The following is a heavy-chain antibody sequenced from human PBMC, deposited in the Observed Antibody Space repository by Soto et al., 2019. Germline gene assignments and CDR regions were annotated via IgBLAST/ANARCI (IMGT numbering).Heavy chain of an antibody. V-gene: IGHV1-2*02. J-gene: IGHJ5*02. CDR1: GYIFTDYY. Sequence: QVQLVQSGAEVKKSGASVKVSCKASGYIFTDYYVNWMRQAPGQGLEWMGWINPNSGGTKYAQNFQGRVAMATDTSISTAYMELSRLTSDDTAVYYCARPYCGTNSCHDGFAPWGQGPLVTVSS. CDR3: ARPYCGTNSCHDGFAP. D-gene: IGHD2-21*01. CDR2: INPNSGGT.